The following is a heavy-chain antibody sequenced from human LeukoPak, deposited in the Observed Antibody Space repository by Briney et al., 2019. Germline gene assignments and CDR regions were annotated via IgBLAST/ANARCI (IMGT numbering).Heavy chain of an antibody. D-gene: IGHD1-26*01. Sequence: ASVKVSCTASAYTFTDYYKHWERQAPGQGIEWMGWSNPNSGGTNYAKKYQERVTTTRYTSISSAYIKLSRLTSDDTAVYYCAREVYSGSWDSWVQGTLVAVSS. J-gene: IGHJ5*01. V-gene: IGHV1-2*02. CDR2: SNPNSGGT. CDR1: AYTFTDYY. CDR3: AREVYSGSWDS.